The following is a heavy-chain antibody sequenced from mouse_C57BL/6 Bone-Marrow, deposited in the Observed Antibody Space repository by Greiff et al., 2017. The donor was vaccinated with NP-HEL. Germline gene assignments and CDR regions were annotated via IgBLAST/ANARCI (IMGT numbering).Heavy chain of an antibody. J-gene: IGHJ4*01. V-gene: IGHV1-64*01. CDR2: IHPNSGST. CDR3: APNTTVDYYAMDY. Sequence: QVQLQQPGAELVKPGASVKLSCKASGYTFTSYWMHWVKQRPGQGLEWIGMIHPNSGSTNYNEKLKSKATLTVDKSSSTAYVQLSSLTSEDSAVYYCAPNTTVDYYAMDYWGQGTSVTVSS. CDR1: GYTFTSYW. D-gene: IGHD1-1*01.